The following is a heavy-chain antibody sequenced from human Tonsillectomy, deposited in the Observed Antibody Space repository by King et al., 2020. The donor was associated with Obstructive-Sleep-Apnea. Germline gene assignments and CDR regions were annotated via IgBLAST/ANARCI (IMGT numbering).Heavy chain of an antibody. Sequence: VQLQESGPGLVKPSQTLSLTCAVSGGSISSGGYSWSWIRQPPGKGLEWIGYIYYSGSTYYNPSLKSRVTISVDTSKNQFSLKLSSVTAADTAVYYCARGRGYSYGGGSYYFDYWGRGTLVTVSS. CDR1: GGSISSGGYS. J-gene: IGHJ4*02. V-gene: IGHV4-30-4*07. CDR3: ARGRGYSYGGGSYYFDY. CDR2: IYYSGST. D-gene: IGHD5-18*01.